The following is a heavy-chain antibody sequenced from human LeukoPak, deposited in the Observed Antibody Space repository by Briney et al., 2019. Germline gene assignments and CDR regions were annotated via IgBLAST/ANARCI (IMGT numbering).Heavy chain of an antibody. CDR1: GYTLTELS. CDR2: FVPEDGET. CDR3: ATDGASSSWYKAFDI. Sequence: ASVKVSCKVSGYTLTELSMHWVRQAPGKGLEWMGGFVPEDGETIYAQKFQGRVTMTEDTSTDTAYMELSSLRSEDTAVYYCATDGASSSWYKAFDIWGQGTMVTVSS. D-gene: IGHD6-13*01. J-gene: IGHJ3*02. V-gene: IGHV1-24*01.